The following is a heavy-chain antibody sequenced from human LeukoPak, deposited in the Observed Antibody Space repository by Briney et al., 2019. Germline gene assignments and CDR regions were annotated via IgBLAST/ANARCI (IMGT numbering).Heavy chain of an antibody. CDR1: GYTFSSYD. CDR2: MNPNSGNT. CDR3: ARGILSSGWELNWFGP. V-gene: IGHV1-8*01. D-gene: IGHD6-19*01. J-gene: IGHJ5*02. Sequence: GTSAKVSCKASGYTFSSYDINWVRQATGQGLEWMGWMNPNSGNTGYAQRFQGRVTMTRNTSMNTAYMELSSLRSEDTAVYYCARGILSSGWELNWFGPWGQGTLVTVSS.